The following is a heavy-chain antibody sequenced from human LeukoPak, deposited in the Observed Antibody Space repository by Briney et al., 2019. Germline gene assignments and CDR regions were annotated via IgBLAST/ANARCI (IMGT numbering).Heavy chain of an antibody. V-gene: IGHV2-70*04. CDR2: IGWDDDK. CDR3: ARMAYSGNYWTSFDY. Sequence: SGPALVKPPQTLTLTCTFSGFSLSTSGMRVSWIRQPPGKALEWLARIGWDDDKFYRTSLKTRLTISKDTSKNQVVLTMTNMDPVDTATYYCARMAYSGNYWTSFDYWGQGTLVTVSS. CDR1: GFSLSTSGMR. D-gene: IGHD1-26*01. J-gene: IGHJ4*02.